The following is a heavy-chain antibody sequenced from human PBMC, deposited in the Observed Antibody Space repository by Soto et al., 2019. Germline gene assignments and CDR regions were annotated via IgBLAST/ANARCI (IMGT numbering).Heavy chain of an antibody. D-gene: IGHD2-8*01. J-gene: IGHJ4*02. CDR2: IYYTGHT. CDR3: AREDINESFFDY. V-gene: IGHV4-31*03. Sequence: QVQLQESGPGLVKPSQTLSLTCSVSGGYISSGGNYWSWIRQHPGKGLEWIGFIYYTGHTKYNAALKSRASISADMSENQFSLTLTSVTAADTAVYCCAREDINESFFDYWGPGILVTVSS. CDR1: GGYISSGGNY.